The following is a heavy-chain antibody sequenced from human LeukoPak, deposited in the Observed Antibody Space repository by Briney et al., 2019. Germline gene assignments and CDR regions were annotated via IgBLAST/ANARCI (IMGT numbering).Heavy chain of an antibody. V-gene: IGHV3-15*01. D-gene: IGHD3-10*01. CDR2: IKSKTDGGTT. CDR3: TTGLGPYYYGSGSYPDYYYYGMDV. J-gene: IGHJ6*04. Sequence: GGSLRLSCAASGFTFSNAWMSWVRQAPGKGLEWVGRIKSKTDGGTTDYAAPVKGRFTVSRDDSKNTLYLQMNSLKTEDTAVYYCTTGLGPYYYGSGSYPDYYYYGMDVWGKGTTVTVSS. CDR1: GFTFSNAW.